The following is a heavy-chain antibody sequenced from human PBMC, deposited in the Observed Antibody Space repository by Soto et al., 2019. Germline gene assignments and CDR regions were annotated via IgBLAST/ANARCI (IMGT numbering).Heavy chain of an antibody. Sequence: PGGSLRLSCEASGFKFNNYAMTWVRQTPGKGLQWVSTISGSGSSTFYADSVRGRFTISRDNSKNTLYLQMNSLRAEDTALYYCAKEKIASTVADFFDYWGQGTLVTVSS. CDR2: ISGSGSST. D-gene: IGHD6-19*01. V-gene: IGHV3-23*01. J-gene: IGHJ4*02. CDR3: AKEKIASTVADFFDY. CDR1: GFKFNNYA.